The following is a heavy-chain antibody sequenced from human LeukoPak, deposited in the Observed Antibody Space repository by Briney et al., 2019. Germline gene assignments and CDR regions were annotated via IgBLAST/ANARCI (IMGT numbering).Heavy chain of an antibody. CDR2: IYYSGST. D-gene: IGHD3-10*01. J-gene: IGHJ4*02. CDR1: GGSISSYY. Sequence: SETLSLTCTVSGGSISSYYWSWIRQPPGKGLEWIGYIYYSGSTNYNPSLKSRVTISVDTSKNQFSLKLSSVTAADTAVYYCARVPLSPIWFGEFVFDYWAREPWSPSPQ. CDR3: ARVPLSPIWFGEFVFDY. V-gene: IGHV4-59*01.